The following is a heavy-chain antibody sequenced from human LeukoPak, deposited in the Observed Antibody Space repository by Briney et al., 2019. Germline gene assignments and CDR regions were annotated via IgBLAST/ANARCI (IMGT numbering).Heavy chain of an antibody. CDR2: IYNGGNTI. Sequence: GGSLRLSCATSGFTFSDHYMTWIRQAPGKGLETVSYIYNGGNTIYYADSVRGRFTISRDNAESSLYLQMNSLRAEDTAVYYCARGHWGLDYWGRGTLVTVSS. D-gene: IGHD7-27*01. CDR3: ARGHWGLDY. V-gene: IGHV3-11*04. J-gene: IGHJ4*02. CDR1: GFTFSDHY.